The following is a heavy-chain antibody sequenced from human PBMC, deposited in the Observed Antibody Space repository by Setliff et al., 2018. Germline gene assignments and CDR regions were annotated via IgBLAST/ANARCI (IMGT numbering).Heavy chain of an antibody. CDR3: ARAYYGTVNGYSSYYGLDV. J-gene: IGHJ6*02. Sequence: SLRLSCAASGFTFSSYAMSWVRQAPGKGLEWVSAISGSGGSTYYADSVKGRFTISRDNSKNTLYLQMNSLRAEDTAVYYCARAYYGTVNGYSSYYGLDVWGQGTTVTVSS. CDR1: GFTFSSYA. CDR2: ISGSGGST. D-gene: IGHD3-9*01. V-gene: IGHV3-23*01.